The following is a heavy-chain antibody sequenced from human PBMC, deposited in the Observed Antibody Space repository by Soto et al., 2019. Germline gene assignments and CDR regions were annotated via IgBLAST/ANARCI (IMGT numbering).Heavy chain of an antibody. D-gene: IGHD3-10*01. CDR3: ARGGPFYGSGSYIPHYYYYMDV. V-gene: IGHV1-2*04. CDR1: GYTFSGYH. J-gene: IGHJ6*03. CDR2: INPNSGGT. Sequence: ASVKLSCKASGYTFSGYHMHWVRQAPEQGLEWMGWINPNSGGTNYAQKFQGWVTMTRDTSISTAYMELSRLRSDDTAVYYCARGGPFYGSGSYIPHYYYYMDVWGKGTTVTVSS.